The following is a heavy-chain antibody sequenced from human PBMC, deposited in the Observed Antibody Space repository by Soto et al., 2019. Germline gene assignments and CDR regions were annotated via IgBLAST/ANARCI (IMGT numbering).Heavy chain of an antibody. CDR2: TYYRSKWYN. D-gene: IGHD6-13*01. CDR3: ARERLAAAEMYYYCGMDV. V-gene: IGHV6-1*01. CDR1: GDSVSSNSAA. J-gene: IGHJ6*02. Sequence: QVQLQPSGPGLVKPSQTLSLTCAISGDSVSSNSAAWNWIRQSPSRGLEWLGRTYYRSKWYNDYAVSVKSQMTINPDTSKYLFSLPLNSVTPEDTAVYYCARERLAAAEMYYYCGMDVWGQGTTVTVSS.